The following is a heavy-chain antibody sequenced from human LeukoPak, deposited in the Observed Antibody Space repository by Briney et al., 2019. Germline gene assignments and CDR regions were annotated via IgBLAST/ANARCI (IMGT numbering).Heavy chain of an antibody. Sequence: PGGSLRLSCAASGFTFSSYSMNWVRQAPGKGLEWVSSISSSSSYIYYADSVKGRFTISRDNAKNSLYLQMNSLRAEDTAVYYCARGVGSSGGYDGGYFDYWGQGTLVTVSS. CDR2: ISSSSSYI. CDR3: ARGVGSSGGYDGGYFDY. J-gene: IGHJ4*02. CDR1: GFTFSSYS. V-gene: IGHV3-21*01. D-gene: IGHD6-19*01.